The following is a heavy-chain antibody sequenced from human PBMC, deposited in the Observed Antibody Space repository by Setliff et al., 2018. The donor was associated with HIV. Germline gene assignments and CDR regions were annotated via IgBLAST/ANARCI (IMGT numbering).Heavy chain of an antibody. CDR2: IIPIFGSP. V-gene: IGHV1-69*06. CDR3: ARDVYYYFYMDV. J-gene: IGHJ6*03. CDR1: GDTFSSYA. Sequence: SVKVSCKASGDTFSSYAISWVRQAPGQGLAWMGRIIPIFGSPNYAQKFQGRVTITADKSTSTAYMELSSLRSEDTAVYYCARDVYYYFYMDVWGKGTKVTVSS.